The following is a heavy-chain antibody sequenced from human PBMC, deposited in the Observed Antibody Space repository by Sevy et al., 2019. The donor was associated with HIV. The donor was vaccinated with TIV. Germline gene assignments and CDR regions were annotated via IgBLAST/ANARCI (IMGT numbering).Heavy chain of an antibody. CDR3: AKDGALLWLGIYYGMDV. D-gene: IGHD3-10*01. Sequence: GGSLRLSCAASGFTFSSYAMSWVRQAPGKGLEWVSAISGSGGSTYYADSVKGRFTISRDNSKNTLYLQMNSLRAEDTAVYYCAKDGALLWLGIYYGMDVWGQGTTVTVSS. V-gene: IGHV3-23*01. J-gene: IGHJ6*02. CDR2: ISGSGGST. CDR1: GFTFSSYA.